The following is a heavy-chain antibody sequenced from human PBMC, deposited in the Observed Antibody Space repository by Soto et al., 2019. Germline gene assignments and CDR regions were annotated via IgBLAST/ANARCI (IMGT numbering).Heavy chain of an antibody. V-gene: IGHV3-30-3*01. CDR3: ARGAISNSYYYYYYGMDV. Sequence: PGGSLRLSCAASGLTFSSYAMHWVRQAPGKGLEWVAVISYDGSNKYYADSVKGRFTISRDNSKNTLYLQMNSLRAEDTAVYYCARGAISNSYYYYYYGMDVWGQGTTVTVSS. CDR2: ISYDGSNK. J-gene: IGHJ6*02. CDR1: GLTFSSYA. D-gene: IGHD4-4*01.